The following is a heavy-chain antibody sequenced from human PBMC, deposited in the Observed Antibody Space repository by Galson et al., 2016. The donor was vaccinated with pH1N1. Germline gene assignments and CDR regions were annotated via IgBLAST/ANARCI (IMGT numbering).Heavy chain of an antibody. V-gene: IGHV7-4-1*02. J-gene: IGHJ4*02. Sequence: SVKVSCKASGYTFASYAINWVRQVPGQGLEWMGWIHTTTGDPSYGQGFTGRFVFSLDTSVTTAYLQINSLKTEDAAVYYCARESYRCSGGSCYFDSWGQGTLVTVSS. CDR3: ARESYRCSGGSCYFDS. CDR2: IHTTTGDP. CDR1: GYTFASYA. D-gene: IGHD2-15*01.